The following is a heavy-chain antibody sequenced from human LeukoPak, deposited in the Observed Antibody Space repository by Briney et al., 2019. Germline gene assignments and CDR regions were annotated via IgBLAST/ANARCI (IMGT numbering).Heavy chain of an antibody. J-gene: IGHJ4*02. CDR1: GYTFTGYY. D-gene: IGHD2-2*01. CDR3: ARGVVVPAAGSSIDY. V-gene: IGHV1-2*02. Sequence: ASVKVSCKASGYTFTGYYMHSVRQAPGQGLEWMGWINPNSGGTNYAQKFQGRVTMTRDTSISTAYMELSRLRSDDTAVYYCARGVVVPAAGSSIDYWGQGTLVTVSS. CDR2: INPNSGGT.